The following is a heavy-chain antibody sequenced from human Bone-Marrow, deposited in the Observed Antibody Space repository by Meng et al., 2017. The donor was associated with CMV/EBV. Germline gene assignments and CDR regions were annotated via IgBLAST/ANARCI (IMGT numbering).Heavy chain of an antibody. CDR2: INPNSGGT. D-gene: IGHD4-11*01. CDR1: GYTFTGYY. V-gene: IGHV1-2*02. J-gene: IGHJ5*02. CDR3: ARDHDYSNLNWVDP. Sequence: ASVKVSCKASGYTFTGYYMHWVRQAPGQGLEWMGWINPNSGGTNYAQKFQGRVTMTRETSISTAYMELSRRRSDDTAVYYCARDHDYSNLNWVDPWGQGTLVTVSS.